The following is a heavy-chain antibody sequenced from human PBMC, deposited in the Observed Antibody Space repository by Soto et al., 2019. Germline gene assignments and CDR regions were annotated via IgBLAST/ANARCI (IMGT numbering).Heavy chain of an antibody. J-gene: IGHJ4*02. CDR3: VSGHCSGDCYFDY. CDR2: INTGNGNT. D-gene: IGHD2-15*01. V-gene: IGHV1-3*04. CDR1: GYTFTNYP. Sequence: GASVKVSCKASGYTFTNYPMHWVRQAPGQGLEWLGWINTGNGNTKCSQKFQGRVTITWDTSATTTYIELSSLRSEDTAVYYCVSGHCSGDCYFDYWGQGTLVTVSS.